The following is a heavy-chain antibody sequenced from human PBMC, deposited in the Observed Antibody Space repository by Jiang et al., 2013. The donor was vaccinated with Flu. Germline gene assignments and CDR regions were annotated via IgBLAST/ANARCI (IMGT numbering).Heavy chain of an antibody. CDR2: IYTSGST. CDR3: ARGELFNYYGSGSSYNWFDP. J-gene: IGHJ5*02. Sequence: GLVKPSQTLSLTCTVSGGSISSGSYYWSWIRQPAGKGLEWIGRIYTSGSTNYNPSLKSRVTISVDTSKNQFSLKLSSVTAADTAVYYCARGELFNYYGSGSSYNWFDPWGQGTLVTVSS. V-gene: IGHV4-61*02. D-gene: IGHD3-10*01. CDR1: GGSISSGSYY.